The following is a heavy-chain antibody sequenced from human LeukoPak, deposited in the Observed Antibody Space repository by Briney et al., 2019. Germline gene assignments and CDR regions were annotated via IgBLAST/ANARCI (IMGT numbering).Heavy chain of an antibody. D-gene: IGHD2-2*01. CDR2: IYHSGST. Sequence: SETLSLTCTVSGGSISSYYWGWIRQPPGKGLEWIGSIYHSGSTYYNPSLKSRVTISVDTSKNQFSLKLSSVTAADTAVYYCARHDIVVVPAAIDPPSGGWFDPWGQGTLVTVSS. CDR3: ARHDIVVVPAAIDPPSGGWFDP. J-gene: IGHJ5*02. V-gene: IGHV4-38-2*02. CDR1: GGSISSYY.